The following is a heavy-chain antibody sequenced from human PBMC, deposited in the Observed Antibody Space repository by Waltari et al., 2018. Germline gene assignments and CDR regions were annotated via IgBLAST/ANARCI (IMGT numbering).Heavy chain of an antibody. CDR1: GGPFSGYY. V-gene: IGHV4-34*02. CDR2: VNHAGNR. D-gene: IGHD2-15*01. Sequence: QVQLQQWGAGLLQPSETLSLTCAVYGGPFSGYYWGWVRQAPGKGLEWIGEVNHAGNRNPNPVLSSRVTMLVDTSKSQFSLKVNSVTAADTAVYFCVRLEDCSGPGGNCYSRAPFATDVWGQGTTVTVSS. CDR3: VRLEDCSGPGGNCYSRAPFATDV. J-gene: IGHJ6*02.